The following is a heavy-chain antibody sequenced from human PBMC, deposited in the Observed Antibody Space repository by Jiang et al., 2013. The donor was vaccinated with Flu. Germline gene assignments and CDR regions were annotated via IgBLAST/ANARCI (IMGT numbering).Heavy chain of an antibody. D-gene: IGHD6-19*01. CDR1: GDSVSSNSAA. CDR3: ARDARVAVAGTGPHERYYYYYGMDV. J-gene: IGHJ6*02. V-gene: IGHV6-1*01. CDR2: TYYRSKWYN. Sequence: AISGDSVSSNSAAWNWIRQSPSRGLEWLGRTYYRSKWYNDYAVSVKSRITINPDTSKNQFSLQLNSVTPEDTAVYYCARDARVAVAGTGPHERYYYYYGMDVWGQGTTVTVSS.